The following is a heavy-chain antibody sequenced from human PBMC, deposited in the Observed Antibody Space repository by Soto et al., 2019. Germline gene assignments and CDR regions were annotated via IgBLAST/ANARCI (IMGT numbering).Heavy chain of an antibody. CDR2: ISYDESNK. CDR3: AREPIASRRNYYGMDV. Sequence: QVQLVESGGGVVQPGRSLRLSCAASGFTFSSYAMHWVRQAPGKGLEWVAVISYDESNKYYADSVKGRFTIYRDNSKNTLYRQMNSLIAEDTAGYYCAREPIASRRNYYGMDVWGEENTITDSS. D-gene: IGHD2-15*01. J-gene: IGHJ6*02. CDR1: GFTFSSYA. V-gene: IGHV3-30-3*01.